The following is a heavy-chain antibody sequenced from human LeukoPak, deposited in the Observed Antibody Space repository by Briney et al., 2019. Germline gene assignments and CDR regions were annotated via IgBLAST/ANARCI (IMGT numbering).Heavy chain of an antibody. J-gene: IGHJ4*02. Sequence: PSETLSLTCAVYGGSFSGYYWSWIRQPPGKGLEWIGSIYYSGSTYYNPSLKSRVTISVDTSKNQFSLKLSSVTAADTAVYYCARLTSSSSEYFDYWGQGTLVTVSS. V-gene: IGHV4-34*01. CDR3: ARLTSSSSEYFDY. CDR2: IYYSGST. D-gene: IGHD6-6*01. CDR1: GGSFSGYY.